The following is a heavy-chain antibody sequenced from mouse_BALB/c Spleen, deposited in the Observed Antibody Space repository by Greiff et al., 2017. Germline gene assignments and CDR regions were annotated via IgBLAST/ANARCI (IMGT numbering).Heavy chain of an antibody. D-gene: IGHD1-1*01. J-gene: IGHJ1*01. Sequence: EVHLVESGGGLVQPGGSLKLSCAASGFTFSSYGMSWVRQTPDKRLELVATINSNGGSTYYPDSVKGRFTISRDNARNILYLQMSSLRSEDTAMYYCARYYGSGFDVWGAGTTVTVSS. CDR2: INSNGGST. V-gene: IGHV5-6-3*01. CDR3: ARYYGSGFDV. CDR1: GFTFSSYG.